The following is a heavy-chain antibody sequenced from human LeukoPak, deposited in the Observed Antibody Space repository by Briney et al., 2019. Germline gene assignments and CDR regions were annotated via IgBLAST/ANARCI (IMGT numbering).Heavy chain of an antibody. V-gene: IGHV3-7*01. CDR2: IKKDGGDK. CDR3: ARKGLPDY. J-gene: IGHJ4*02. Sequence: GGSLRLSCATSGFAFSDYWMSWVRQAPGKGLEWVANIKKDGGDKYYVDSVKGRFTLSRDNAKSSLYLQMNSLRVDDTAVYYCARKGLPDYWGQGTLVTVSS. CDR1: GFAFSDYW.